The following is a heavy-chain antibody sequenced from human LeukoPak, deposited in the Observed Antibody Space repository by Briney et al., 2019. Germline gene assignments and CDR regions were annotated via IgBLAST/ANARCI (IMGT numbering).Heavy chain of an antibody. CDR3: AREGTYYAVDY. J-gene: IGHJ4*02. CDR1: GFTFSFYW. V-gene: IGHV3-74*01. CDR2: INRDGSSA. D-gene: IGHD3-22*01. Sequence: GGSLRLSCAPSGFTFSFYWMHWVRQAPGKGLVWVSRINRDGSSANYADSVKGRFTISRDNARNTLYLQMNSLRAEDTAVYYCAREGTYYAVDYWGQGTLVTVSS.